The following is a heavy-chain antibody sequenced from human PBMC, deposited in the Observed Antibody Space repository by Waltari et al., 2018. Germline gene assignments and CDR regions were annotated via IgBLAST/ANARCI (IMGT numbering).Heavy chain of an antibody. Sequence: EVPLAESGGGLVQPGGSLSLSCAAFGFTFLSFWMNWVRQTPGKGLEWVAGIKQDGSEKYYADSVKGRFTISRDNAKNSLYLQMNSLRAEDTAVYYCATSGWYCFDYWGQGTLVTVSS. J-gene: IGHJ4*02. CDR1: GFTFLSFW. CDR2: IKQDGSEK. D-gene: IGHD6-19*01. CDR3: ATSGWYCFDY. V-gene: IGHV3-7*01.